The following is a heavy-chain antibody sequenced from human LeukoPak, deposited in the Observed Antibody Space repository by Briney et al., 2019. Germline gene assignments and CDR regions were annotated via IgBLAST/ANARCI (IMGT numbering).Heavy chain of an antibody. CDR3: ASPGGRIVGGNSDY. CDR2: IYYSGST. V-gene: IGHV4-39*07. Sequence: SETLSLTCTVSGGSISSSSYYWGWIRQPPGKGLEWIGSIYYSGSTYYNPSLKSRVTISVDTSKNQFSLKLSSVTAADTAVYYCASPGGRIVGGNSDYWGQGTLVTVSS. CDR1: GGSISSSSYY. J-gene: IGHJ4*02. D-gene: IGHD1-26*01.